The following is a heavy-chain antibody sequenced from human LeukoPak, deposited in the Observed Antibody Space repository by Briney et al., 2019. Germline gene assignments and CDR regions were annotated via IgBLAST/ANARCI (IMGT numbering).Heavy chain of an antibody. CDR1: GFTFSNYA. CDR2: ISSSGGST. V-gene: IGHV3-64D*09. CDR3: VKVVTEGGGAFDI. D-gene: IGHD2-21*02. Sequence: GGSLRLSCSASGFTFSNYAMHWVRQAPGKGLEYVSAISSSGGSTYYADSVKGRFTISRDNSKNTLYLQMSSLRAEDTAVYYCVKVVTEGGGAFDIWGQGTMVTVSS. J-gene: IGHJ3*02.